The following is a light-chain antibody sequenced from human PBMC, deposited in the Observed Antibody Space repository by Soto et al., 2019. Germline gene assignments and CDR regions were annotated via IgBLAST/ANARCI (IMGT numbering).Light chain of an antibody. J-gene: IGKJ4*01. CDR2: GAS. CDR3: QQYDKSPLT. Sequence: VLTQYPGTLSSSPGGRATLSCRASQSVTDNYLAWYQHKPGQAPRLLIYGASSRATGIPDRFSGSGSGTDFTLTISGLEPEDFALYYCQQYDKSPLTFGGGTKVDIK. CDR1: QSVTDNY. V-gene: IGKV3-20*01.